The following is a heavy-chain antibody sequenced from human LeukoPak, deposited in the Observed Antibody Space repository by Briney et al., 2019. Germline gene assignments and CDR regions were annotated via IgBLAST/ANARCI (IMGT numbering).Heavy chain of an antibody. J-gene: IGHJ4*02. CDR1: GFTFSNYG. Sequence: GGSLRLSCVASGFTFSNYGIHWVRQAPGKGVEWVSFIRFDGNDKYYSDSVKGRFTISRDNSNNTVYLRMSSLRVEDTAVYYCARDRGTYMVRGLMLSPWGQGTLVTVSS. CDR3: ARDRGTYMVRGLMLSP. CDR2: IRFDGNDK. D-gene: IGHD3-10*01. V-gene: IGHV3-30*02.